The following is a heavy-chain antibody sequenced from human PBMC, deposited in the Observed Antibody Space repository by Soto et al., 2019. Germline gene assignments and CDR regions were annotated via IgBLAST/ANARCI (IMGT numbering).Heavy chain of an antibody. Sequence: ASVKVSCKTSGYTFTHYYMHWVRLAPGQGLEWMGVINPGGGYTTYAQKFQGRVTMTRDTSTSTVYMELSSLKSEDTAVYYCGTESFDRRGTPQGDWGQGTRVTVSS. J-gene: IGHJ4*02. CDR1: GYTFTHYY. CDR2: INPGGGYT. V-gene: IGHV1-46*01. CDR3: GTESFDRRGTPQGD. D-gene: IGHD3-22*01.